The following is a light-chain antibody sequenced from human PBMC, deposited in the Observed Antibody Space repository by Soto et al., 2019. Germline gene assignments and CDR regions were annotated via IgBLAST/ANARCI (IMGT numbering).Light chain of an antibody. V-gene: IGKV3-20*01. J-gene: IGKJ2*01. Sequence: EIVLTQSPCTLSLIPGEGATLSCRASESVRSGSLAWYQQKPGQAPRLLIFGASSSAADIPDRFSGSGYGTDFTLTISSVEPEDFAVYYCHHYADSPHTFGQGTKLEI. CDR3: HHYADSPHT. CDR2: GAS. CDR1: ESVRSGS.